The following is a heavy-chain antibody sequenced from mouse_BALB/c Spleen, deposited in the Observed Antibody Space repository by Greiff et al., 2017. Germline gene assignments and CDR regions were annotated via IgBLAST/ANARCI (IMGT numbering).Heavy chain of an antibody. CDR3: ARHYGSSYWFAY. D-gene: IGHD1-1*01. CDR2: ISNGGGST. J-gene: IGHJ3*01. Sequence: EVKVVESGGGLVQPGGSLKLSCAASGFTFSSYTMSWVRQTPEKRLEWVAYISNGGGSTYYPDTVKGRFTISRDNAKNTLYLQMSSLKSEDTAMYYCARHYGSSYWFAYWGQGTLVTVSA. CDR1: GFTFSSYT. V-gene: IGHV5-12-2*01.